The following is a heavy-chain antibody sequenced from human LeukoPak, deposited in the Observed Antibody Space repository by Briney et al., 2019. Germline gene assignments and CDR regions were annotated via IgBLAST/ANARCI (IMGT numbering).Heavy chain of an antibody. V-gene: IGHV1-69*06. CDR2: IIPIFGTA. CDR3: AKDRGTWAVAGSRGNS. Sequence: GASVKVSCKASGGTFSSYAISWVRQAPGQGLEWMGGIIPIFGTANYAQKFQGRVTITADKSTSTAYMELSSLRSEDTAVYYCAKDRGTWAVAGSRGNSWGQGTLVSVSS. D-gene: IGHD6-19*01. CDR1: GGTFSSYA. J-gene: IGHJ4*02.